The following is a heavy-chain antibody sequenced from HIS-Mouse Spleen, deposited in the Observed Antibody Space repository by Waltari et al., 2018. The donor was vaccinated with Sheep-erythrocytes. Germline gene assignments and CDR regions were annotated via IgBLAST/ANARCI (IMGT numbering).Heavy chain of an antibody. Sequence: QLQLQESGPGLVKPSETLSLTCTVSGGSISSSSYYWGWIRQPPGKGLEWIGSIYYSGSTYSTPSLKSRVTISVDTSKNQFSRKLSSVTAADTAVYYCARHLTEGANGWNDAFDIWGQGTMVTVSS. D-gene: IGHD1-1*01. CDR3: ARHLTEGANGWNDAFDI. J-gene: IGHJ3*02. V-gene: IGHV4-39*01. CDR1: GGSISSSSYY. CDR2: IYYSGST.